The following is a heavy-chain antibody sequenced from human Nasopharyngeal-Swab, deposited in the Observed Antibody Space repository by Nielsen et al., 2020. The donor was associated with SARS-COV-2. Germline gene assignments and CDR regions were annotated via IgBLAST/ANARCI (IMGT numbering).Heavy chain of an antibody. V-gene: IGHV1-3*01. CDR1: GYLLIHQA. D-gene: IGHD5-24*01. J-gene: IGHJ4*02. CDR2: ITAANGNT. Sequence: ASVKVSCKASGYLLIHQALHWVRQAPGQSLEWMGWITAANGNTEYSQNFHDRLTLTTDASANTAYMDLSGLTSEDTAIYYCVRDDGRSWLLDKWGQGTQVTVSS. CDR3: VRDDGRSWLLDK.